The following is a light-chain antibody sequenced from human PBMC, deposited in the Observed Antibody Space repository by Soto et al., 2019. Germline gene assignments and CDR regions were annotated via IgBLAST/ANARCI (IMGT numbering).Light chain of an antibody. CDR3: QQYNSWPLT. J-gene: IGKJ4*01. CDR1: QYINTR. Sequence: EIVLTQSPATLSSFPGDRVTLSCRASQYINTRLAWYQHRPGQAPRLLIYQTSIRAAGIPARFSASGSGTEFTLTISSLQSEDFAVYYCQQYNSWPLTFGGGTKVEIK. CDR2: QTS. V-gene: IGKV3D-15*01.